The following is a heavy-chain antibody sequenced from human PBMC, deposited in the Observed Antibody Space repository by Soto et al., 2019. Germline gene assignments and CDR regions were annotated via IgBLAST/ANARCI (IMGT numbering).Heavy chain of an antibody. CDR2: ISAYNGNT. D-gene: IGHD2-15*01. CDR3: ARDLGQGVVTGFDY. Sequence: QVQLVQSGAEVKKPGASVKVSCKASGYTFTSYGISWVRQAPGQGLEWMGWISAYNGNTNYAQKLQGRVTXXTXTXXSTAYMELRSLRSDATAVYYCARDLGQGVVTGFDYWGQGTLVTVSS. CDR1: GYTFTSYG. J-gene: IGHJ4*02. V-gene: IGHV1-18*01.